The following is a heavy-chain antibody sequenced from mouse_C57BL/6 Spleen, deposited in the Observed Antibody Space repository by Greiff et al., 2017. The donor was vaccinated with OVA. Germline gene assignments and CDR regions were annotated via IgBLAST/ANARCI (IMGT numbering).Heavy chain of an antibody. V-gene: IGHV1-82*01. CDR1: GYAFSSSW. Sequence: QVQLQQSGPELVKPGASVKISCKASGYAFSSSWMNWVKQRPGKGLEWIGRIYPGDGDTNYNGKFKGKATLTADKSSSTAYMQLSSLTSEDSAVYFCAEGLRGRGAYFAMDCWGHGTSVTVSS. CDR2: IYPGDGDT. D-gene: IGHD2-4*01. CDR3: AEGLRGRGAYFAMDC. J-gene: IGHJ4*01.